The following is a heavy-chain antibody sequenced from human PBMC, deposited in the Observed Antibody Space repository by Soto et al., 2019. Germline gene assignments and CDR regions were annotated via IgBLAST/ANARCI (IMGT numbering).Heavy chain of an antibody. CDR1: GGTFSSNP. J-gene: IGHJ6*02. D-gene: IGHD4-17*01. Sequence: QVQLMQSGAEVRKPGSSVTVSCKASGGTFSSNPISWVRQAPGQGLEWMGGIIPIFATPHYARRFLDRVTLTADRSTNTASIELARRTSADTAISYCARALYAVKRFESFKSYRMDVWGQGTKVTVS. CDR2: IIPIFATP. CDR3: ARALYAVKRFESFKSYRMDV. V-gene: IGHV1-69*06.